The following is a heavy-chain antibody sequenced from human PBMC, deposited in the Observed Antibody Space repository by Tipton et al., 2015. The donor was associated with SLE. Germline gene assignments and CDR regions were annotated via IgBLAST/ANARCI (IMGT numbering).Heavy chain of an antibody. J-gene: IGHJ3*02. CDR3: ASHPRHNRDYSDSVDGLDI. V-gene: IGHV3-48*03. Sequence: GSLRLSCAASRFTFSNSDMNWVRQAPGKGLEWTSYISSSGSTIFYADSVKGRFTISRVNSKNSLYLQMNSLRAEDTAVYYCASHPRHNRDYSDSVDGLDIWGQGTMVTVSS. CDR1: RFTFSNSD. D-gene: IGHD4-11*01. CDR2: ISSSGSTI.